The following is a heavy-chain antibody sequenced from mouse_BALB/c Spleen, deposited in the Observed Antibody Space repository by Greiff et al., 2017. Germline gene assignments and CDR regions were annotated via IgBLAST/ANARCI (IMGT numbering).Heavy chain of an antibody. J-gene: IGHJ1*01. CDR3: ARYGYFDV. CDR2: ISYSGST. Sequence: EVQLVESGPGLVKPSQSLSLTCTVTGYSITSDYAWNWIRQFPGNKLEWMGYISYSGSTSYNPSLKSRISITRDTSKNQFFLQLNSVTTEDTATYYCARYGYFDVWGAGTTVTVSS. V-gene: IGHV3-2*02. CDR1: GYSITSDYA.